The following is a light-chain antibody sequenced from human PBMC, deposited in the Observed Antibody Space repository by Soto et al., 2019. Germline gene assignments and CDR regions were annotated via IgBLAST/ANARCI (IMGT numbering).Light chain of an antibody. CDR2: DAS. Sequence: DIQMTQYPSTRAASLGDGVTSTCRASQSISSWLAWYQHKPGKAPKLLIYDASNLDSGVPSRFSGSRSRTEFSLTISNLQPDDCATYYCQQYENYWTFGQGTKVDI. CDR1: QSISSW. J-gene: IGKJ1*01. V-gene: IGKV1-5*01. CDR3: QQYENYWT.